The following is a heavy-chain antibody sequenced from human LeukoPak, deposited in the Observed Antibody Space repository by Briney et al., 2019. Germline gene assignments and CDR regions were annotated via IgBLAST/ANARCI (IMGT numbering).Heavy chain of an antibody. D-gene: IGHD2-8*02. Sequence: SETLSLTCTVSGGSISSGGYYWSWIRQLPGKGPEWVGYIYYSGSTSYNPSLKSRVSISVDQSNNQHPLKLSSVTAADKAVDYCGGISPYGTDFDYWGQGTLVTVSS. CDR3: GGISPYGTDFDY. CDR2: IYYSGST. J-gene: IGHJ4*02. CDR1: GGSISSGGYY. V-gene: IGHV4-31*03.